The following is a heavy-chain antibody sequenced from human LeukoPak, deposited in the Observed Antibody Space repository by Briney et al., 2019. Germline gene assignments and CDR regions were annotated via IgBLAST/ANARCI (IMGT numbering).Heavy chain of an antibody. D-gene: IGHD6-6*01. CDR2: INPNSGGT. Sequence: ASVKVSCKASGYTFTGYYMHWVRQAPGQGLEWMGWINPNSGGTNYAQKFQGRVTMTRDTSISTAYMELSRLRSDDTAVYYCAKSRYSSSGSVDYWGQGTLVTVSS. CDR3: AKSRYSSSGSVDY. CDR1: GYTFTGYY. V-gene: IGHV1-2*02. J-gene: IGHJ4*02.